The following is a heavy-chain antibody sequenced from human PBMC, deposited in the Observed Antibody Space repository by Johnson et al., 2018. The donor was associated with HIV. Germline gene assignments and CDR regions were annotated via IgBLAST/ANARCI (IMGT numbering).Heavy chain of an antibody. J-gene: IGHJ3*02. CDR2: IRYDGSNK. D-gene: IGHD1-26*01. CDR1: GFTFSTYA. V-gene: IGHV3-30*02. Sequence: QVQLVESGGGVVQPGRSLRLSCAASGFTFSTYAMHWVRQAPGKGLEWVALIRYDGSNKYYADSVKGRFTISRDNSKNTLYLQMNSLRAEDTAVYYCAKDTVSGSYYDAFDIWGQGTMVTVSS. CDR3: AKDTVSGSYYDAFDI.